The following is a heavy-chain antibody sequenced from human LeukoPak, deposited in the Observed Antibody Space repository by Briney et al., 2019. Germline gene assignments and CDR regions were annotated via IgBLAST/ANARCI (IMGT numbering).Heavy chain of an antibody. Sequence: ASVKVSCKVSGYTLTQLSMHWVRQAPGKGLEWMGGSDPEDGEKIYAQKFQGRVTLTRDMSTSTDYLELSSLRSEDTAVYYCARDNSVRDEAWWFNPRGQGTLVTVSS. D-gene: IGHD5-24*01. CDR1: GYTLTQLS. V-gene: IGHV1-24*01. CDR2: SDPEDGEK. CDR3: ARDNSVRDEAWWFNP. J-gene: IGHJ5*02.